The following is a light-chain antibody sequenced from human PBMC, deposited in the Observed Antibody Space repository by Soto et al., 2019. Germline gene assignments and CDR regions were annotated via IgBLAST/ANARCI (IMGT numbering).Light chain of an antibody. CDR2: GAS. J-gene: IGKJ2*01. CDR3: QQYNNWPPYT. Sequence: EIVMTQSPATLSASPGERVILSCRASQNIGSNLAWYQQRPGQAPRLLMYGASTRATETPARFSGSGSATDFTLTISSLQSEDFAVYYCQQYNNWPPYTFGQGTKVHI. V-gene: IGKV3-15*01. CDR1: QNIGSN.